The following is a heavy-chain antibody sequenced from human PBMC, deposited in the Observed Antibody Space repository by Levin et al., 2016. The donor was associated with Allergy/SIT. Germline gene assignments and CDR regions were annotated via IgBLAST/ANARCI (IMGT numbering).Heavy chain of an antibody. V-gene: IGHV5-10-1*01. CDR2: IDPSDSYT. CDR3: ARWGMGTTVTYIIDP. Sequence: VRQMPGKGLEWMGRIDPSDSYTNYSPSFQGHVTISADKSISTAYLQWSSLKASDTAMYYCARWGMGTTVTYIIDPWGQGTLVTVSS. D-gene: IGHD4-17*01. J-gene: IGHJ5*02.